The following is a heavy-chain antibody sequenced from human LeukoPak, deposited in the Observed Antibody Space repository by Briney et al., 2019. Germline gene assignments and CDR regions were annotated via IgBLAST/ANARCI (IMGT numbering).Heavy chain of an antibody. J-gene: IGHJ4*02. CDR3: ARGLRGVGSGWYGSFFDY. Sequence: SETLSLNCAVYGGSFSGYYWRWIRQPPGKGLEWIGEINHSGSTNYNPSLKSRVTISVDTSKNQFSLKLSSVTAADTAVYYCARGLRGVGSGWYGSFFDYWGQGTLVTVSS. CDR1: GGSFSGYY. V-gene: IGHV4-34*01. CDR2: INHSGST. D-gene: IGHD6-19*01.